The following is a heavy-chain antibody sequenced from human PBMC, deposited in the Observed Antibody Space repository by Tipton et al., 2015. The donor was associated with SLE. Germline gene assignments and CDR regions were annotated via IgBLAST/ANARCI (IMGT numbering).Heavy chain of an antibody. D-gene: IGHD2-2*01. CDR2: INHSGST. CDR3: ARAYCSSSSCQRAECFQH. J-gene: IGHJ1*01. V-gene: IGHV4-61*10. CDR1: GGSLSSGGYY. Sequence: TLSLTCTVSGGSLSSGGYYWNWIRQPAGKGLEWIGDINHSGSTNYNPSLKSRVTISVDMSKNQFSLRLSSVTAADTAVYYCARAYCSSSSCQRAECFQHWGQGTLVTVSS.